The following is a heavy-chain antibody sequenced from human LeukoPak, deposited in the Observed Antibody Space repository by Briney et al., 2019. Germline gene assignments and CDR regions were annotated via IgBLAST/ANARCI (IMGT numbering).Heavy chain of an antibody. CDR3: ARDPALAAAEGLDP. D-gene: IGHD6-13*01. V-gene: IGHV3-30-3*01. CDR1: GFTFSSYA. Sequence: TGGSLRLSCAASGFTFSSYAMHWVRQAPGKGLEWVAVISYDGSNKYYADSVKGRFTISRDNSKNTLYLQVNSLRAEDTAVYYCARDPALAAAEGLDPWGQGTLVTVSS. J-gene: IGHJ5*02. CDR2: ISYDGSNK.